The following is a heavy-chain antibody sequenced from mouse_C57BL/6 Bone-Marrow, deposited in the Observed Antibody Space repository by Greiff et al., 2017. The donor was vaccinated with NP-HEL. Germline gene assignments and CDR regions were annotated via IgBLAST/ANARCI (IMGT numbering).Heavy chain of an antibody. CDR3: ARARWLLQYFDV. D-gene: IGHD2-3*01. CDR1: GYTFTSYG. V-gene: IGHV1-81*01. CDR2: IYPSSGNT. J-gene: IGHJ1*03. Sequence: VQLVESGAELARPGASVKLSCKASGYTFTSYGISWVKQRPGQGLEWIGEIYPSSGNTYYNEKFKGKATLTADKSSSTAYMELRSLTSEDSAVYFCARARWLLQYFDVWGTGTTVTVSS.